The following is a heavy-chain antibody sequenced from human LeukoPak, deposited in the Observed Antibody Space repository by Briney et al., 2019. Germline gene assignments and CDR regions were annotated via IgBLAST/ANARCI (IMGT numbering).Heavy chain of an antibody. Sequence: GGSLRLSCAASGFTFSSYWMSWVRQAPGKGLEWVANIKEDGTVKYYVESVKGRFTISRDNANNSLYLQMNSLRAEDNAVYYFAATITMFDYWGQGTLVTVSA. CDR2: IKEDGTVK. V-gene: IGHV3-7*02. CDR1: GFTFSSYW. J-gene: IGHJ4*02. D-gene: IGHD3-10*01. CDR3: AATITMFDY.